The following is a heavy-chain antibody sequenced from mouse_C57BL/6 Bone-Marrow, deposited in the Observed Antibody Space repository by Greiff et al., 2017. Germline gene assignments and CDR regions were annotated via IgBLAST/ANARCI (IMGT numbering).Heavy chain of an antibody. J-gene: IGHJ1*03. CDR1: GYAFSSYW. V-gene: IGHV1-80*01. CDR2: IFPGDGDT. D-gene: IGHD1-1*01. CDR3: ARLEFDGSSGDWYFDV. Sequence: QVQLQQSGAELVKPGASVKISCKASGYAFSSYWMNWVKQRPGKGLEWIGQIFPGDGDTNYNGKFKGKATLTADKSSSTAYMQLSSLTSEDSAVYCCARLEFDGSSGDWYFDVWGTGTTVTVSS.